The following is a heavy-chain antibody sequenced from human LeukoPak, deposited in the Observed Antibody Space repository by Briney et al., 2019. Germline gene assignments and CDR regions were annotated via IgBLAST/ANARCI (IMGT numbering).Heavy chain of an antibody. Sequence: GGSLRLSCAASGFTVSSSYMSWVRQAPGKGLEWVSVIYSGGSTYYADSVKGRFTISRDNSKNTLYLQMNSLRAEDTAVYYCARDRYCSGGSCYPPGYYYYMDVWGKGTTVTVSS. J-gene: IGHJ6*03. CDR2: IYSGGST. CDR3: ARDRYCSGGSCYPPGYYYYMDV. CDR1: GFTVSSSY. V-gene: IGHV3-53*01. D-gene: IGHD2-15*01.